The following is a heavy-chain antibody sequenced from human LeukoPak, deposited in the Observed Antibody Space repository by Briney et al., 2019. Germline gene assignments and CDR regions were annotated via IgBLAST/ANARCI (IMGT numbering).Heavy chain of an antibody. CDR3: ARLAYCGGDCYFDY. V-gene: IGHV3-74*01. CDR2: INSDGSST. J-gene: IGHJ4*02. Sequence: GGSLRLSCAAYGFTFSSYWMHWVRQAPGKGLVWVSRINSDGSSTSYADSVKGRFTISRDNAKNTLYLQMNSLRAEDTAVYYCARLAYCGGDCYFDYWGQGTLVTVSS. D-gene: IGHD2-21*02. CDR1: GFTFSSYW.